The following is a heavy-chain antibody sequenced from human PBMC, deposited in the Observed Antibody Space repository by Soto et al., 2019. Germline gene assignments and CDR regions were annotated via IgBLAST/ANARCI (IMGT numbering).Heavy chain of an antibody. D-gene: IGHD2-21*01. CDR3: ARGGGADTFDIPRGFDY. V-gene: IGHV1-69*06. CDR1: GGTFSSYA. CDR2: ITPMFGTA. Sequence: QVQLVQSGAEVKKPGSSVKVSCKASGGTFSSYAITWVRQAPGQGLEWMGRITPMFGTASNAQKFQGRVTITADKSTSTAYMDLSNLRSEDTAVYYCARGGGADTFDIPRGFDYWGQGTLVTVSS. J-gene: IGHJ4*02.